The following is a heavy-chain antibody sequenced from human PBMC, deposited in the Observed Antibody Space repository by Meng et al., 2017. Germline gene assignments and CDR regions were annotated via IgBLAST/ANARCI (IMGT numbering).Heavy chain of an antibody. CDR3: AAYSGYDYYFDY. V-gene: IGHV1-24*01. J-gene: IGHJ4*02. CDR2: FDPEDGET. D-gene: IGHD5-12*01. Sequence: QVQLALSGAEVKKPGASVKVSCKVSGYTLTELSMHCVRQAPGKGLEWMGGFDPEDGETIYAQKFQGRVTMTEDTSTDTAYMELSSLRSEDTAVYYCAAYSGYDYYFDYWGQGTLVTVSS. CDR1: GYTLTELS.